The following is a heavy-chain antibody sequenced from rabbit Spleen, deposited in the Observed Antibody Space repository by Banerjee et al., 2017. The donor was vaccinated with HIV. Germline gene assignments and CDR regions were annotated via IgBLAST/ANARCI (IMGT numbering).Heavy chain of an antibody. V-gene: IGHV1S40*01. J-gene: IGHJ6*01. D-gene: IGHD1-1*01. Sequence: QSLEESGGDLVKPGASLTLTCTASGFSLSSSDYMCWVRQAPGKGLEWISCIAGGSSGFTYSATWAKGRFTCSKTSSTTVTLQMTSLTVADTATYFCARDTSSSFSSYGMDLWGQGTLVTVS. CDR1: GFSLSSSDY. CDR2: IAGGSSGFT. CDR3: ARDTSSSFSSYGMDL.